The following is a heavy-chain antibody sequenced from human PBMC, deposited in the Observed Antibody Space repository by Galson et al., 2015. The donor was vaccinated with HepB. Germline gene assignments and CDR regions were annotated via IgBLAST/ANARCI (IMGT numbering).Heavy chain of an antibody. CDR2: IYYSGRT. Sequence: TLSLTCTVSGGSISSDDYYWGWIRQSPGKGLEWIGYIYYSGRTYFNPSLKSRVTFSIDSSKNQFSLKLNSVTAADTAVYYFATGPEYSEYFDSWGQGALVTVSS. V-gene: IGHV4-30-4*01. D-gene: IGHD2/OR15-2a*01. CDR3: ATGPEYSEYFDS. J-gene: IGHJ4*02. CDR1: GGSISSDDYY.